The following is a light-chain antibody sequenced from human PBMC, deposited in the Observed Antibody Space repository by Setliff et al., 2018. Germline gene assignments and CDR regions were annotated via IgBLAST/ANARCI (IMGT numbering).Light chain of an antibody. CDR1: SSDVGGYNY. J-gene: IGLJ1*01. Sequence: QSALTQPASVSGSPGQSITISCTGTSSDVGGYNYVSWYQQLPGTAPKLLIYGNSNRPSGVPDRFSGSKSGTSASLAITGLQAEDEADYYCQSYDSSLSALYVFGTGTKVTVL. CDR2: GNS. V-gene: IGLV1-40*01. CDR3: QSYDSSLSALYV.